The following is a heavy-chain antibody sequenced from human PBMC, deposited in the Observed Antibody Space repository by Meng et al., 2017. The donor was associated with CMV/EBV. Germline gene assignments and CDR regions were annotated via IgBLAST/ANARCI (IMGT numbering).Heavy chain of an antibody. CDR3: ARGGIAAAGPFDY. Sequence: HLVGEVLLKPSVTLSLTWAVNGGSFSGYYWSWIRQPPGKGLEWIGEINHSGSTNYNPSLKSRVTISVDTSKNQFSLKLSSVTAADTAVYYCARGGIAAAGPFDYWGQGTLVTVSS. V-gene: IGHV4-34*01. J-gene: IGHJ4*02. D-gene: IGHD6-13*01. CDR1: GGSFSGYY. CDR2: INHSGST.